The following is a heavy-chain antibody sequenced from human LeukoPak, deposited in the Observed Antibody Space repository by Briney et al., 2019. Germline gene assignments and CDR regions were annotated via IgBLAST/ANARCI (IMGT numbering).Heavy chain of an antibody. Sequence: PGGSLRLSCSASGFTFSDYAMHWVRQAPGNGLEFVSGITNTGGITYYSDSVKGRFTISRDNSKNTLHLQMSSLRAEDTAVYYCVKNGLAPADSINWFDPWGQGTLVTVSS. J-gene: IGHJ5*02. D-gene: IGHD6-13*01. CDR2: ITNTGGIT. CDR3: VKNGLAPADSINWFDP. V-gene: IGHV3-64D*06. CDR1: GFTFSDYA.